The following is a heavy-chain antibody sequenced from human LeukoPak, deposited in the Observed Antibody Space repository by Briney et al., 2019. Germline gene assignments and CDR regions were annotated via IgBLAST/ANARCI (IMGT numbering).Heavy chain of an antibody. Sequence: GGSLRLSCAASGFTFSSYSMNWVRQAPGKGLEWVSSISSSSSYIYYADSVKGRFIISRDNAKNSLYLQMNSLRAEDTAVYYCARLISGSYPDYWGQGTLVTVSS. CDR1: GFTFSSYS. CDR2: ISSSSSYI. J-gene: IGHJ4*02. D-gene: IGHD1-26*01. V-gene: IGHV3-21*01. CDR3: ARLISGSYPDY.